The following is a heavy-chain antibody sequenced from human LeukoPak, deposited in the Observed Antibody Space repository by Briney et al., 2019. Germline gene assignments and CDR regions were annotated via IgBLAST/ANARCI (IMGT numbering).Heavy chain of an antibody. CDR2: VSPSSSYI. CDR3: ARAPPRYGSGSFHFDF. V-gene: IGHV3-21*01. J-gene: IGHJ4*02. Sequence: GGSLRLSCAASGLTFSSYSMNWVRQAPGKGLEWVASVSPSSSYIYYADSVKGRFTISRDNAKNSLYLQMHSLRDEDTAVYYCARAPPRYGSGSFHFDFWGQGTLVTVSS. CDR1: GLTFSSYS. D-gene: IGHD3-10*01.